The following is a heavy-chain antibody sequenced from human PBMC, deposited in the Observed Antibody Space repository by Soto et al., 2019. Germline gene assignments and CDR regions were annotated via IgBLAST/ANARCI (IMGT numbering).Heavy chain of an antibody. Sequence: EVQLVESGGGLVRPGGSLRLSCAASGFTFSSYWMHWVRQAPGKGLVWVSRMNEDGATTDYADSVKGRFTISRDNAKNTLYLQMNSLRVEYTAVYYCASDLSGRADVWGQGTTVTVSS. V-gene: IGHV3-74*02. CDR1: GFTFSSYW. CDR3: ASDLSGRADV. J-gene: IGHJ6*02. CDR2: MNEDGATT. D-gene: IGHD3-10*01.